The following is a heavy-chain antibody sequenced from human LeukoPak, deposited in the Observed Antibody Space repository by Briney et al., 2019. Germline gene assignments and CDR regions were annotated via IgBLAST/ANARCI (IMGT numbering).Heavy chain of an antibody. J-gene: IGHJ4*02. CDR3: ARDDIAAAGFDY. V-gene: IGHV3-33*08. D-gene: IGHD6-13*01. CDR2: IWYDGSNK. Sequence: PGGSLRLSCAASGFTFSSYAMHWVRQAPGKGLEWVAVIWYDGSNKYYADSVKGRFTTSRDNSKNTLYLQMNSLRAEDTAVYYCARDDIAAAGFDYWGQGTPVTVSS. CDR1: GFTFSSYA.